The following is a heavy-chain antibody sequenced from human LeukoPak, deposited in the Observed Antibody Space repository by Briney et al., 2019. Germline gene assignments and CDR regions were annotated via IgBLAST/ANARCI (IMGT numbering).Heavy chain of an antibody. Sequence: PGGSLRLSCAVSGFTFSNYAMTWVRQAPGKGLEWVSEITGSGNSTYYADSVKGRFTISRDNAKNSLYLQMNSLRAEDTAVYYCARDVGEEHYYDSSGPIIGWGQGTLVTVSS. CDR3: ARDVGEEHYYDSSGPIIG. V-gene: IGHV3-21*01. J-gene: IGHJ4*02. D-gene: IGHD3-22*01. CDR1: GFTFSNYA. CDR2: ITGSGNST.